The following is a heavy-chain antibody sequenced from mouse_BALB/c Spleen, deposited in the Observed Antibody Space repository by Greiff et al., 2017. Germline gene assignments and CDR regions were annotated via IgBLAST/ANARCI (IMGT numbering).Heavy chain of an antibody. CDR2: INPGSSTI. D-gene: IGHD2-4*01. CDR3: ARRYYEGAMDY. J-gene: IGHJ4*01. V-gene: IGHV4-2*02. CDR1: GFDFSRYW. Sequence: EVMLVESGGGLVQPGGSLNLSCAASGFDFSRYWMSWARQAPGKGQEWIGEINPGSSTINYTPSLKDKFIISRDNAKNTLYLQMSKVRSEDTALYYCARRYYEGAMDYWGQGTSVTVSS.